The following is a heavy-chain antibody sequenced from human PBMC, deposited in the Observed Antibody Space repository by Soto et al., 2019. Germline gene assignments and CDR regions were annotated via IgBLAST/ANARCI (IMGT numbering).Heavy chain of an antibody. V-gene: IGHV1-8*01. CDR3: ARERGVRGSSSFGY. CDR2: MNPNSGNT. J-gene: IGHJ4*02. Sequence: QVQLVQSGAEVKKPGASVKVSCKASGYTFTSYDINWVRQATGQGLEWMGWMNPNSGNTGYAQKFQGGVTMTRNTSISTAYMELSSLRSEDTAVYYCARERGVRGSSSFGYWGQGTLVTVSS. CDR1: GYTFTSYD. D-gene: IGHD3-10*01.